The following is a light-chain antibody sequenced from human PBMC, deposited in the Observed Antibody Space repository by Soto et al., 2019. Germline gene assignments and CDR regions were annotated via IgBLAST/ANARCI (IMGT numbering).Light chain of an antibody. J-gene: IGKJ2*01. CDR2: DAS. CDR3: QQYNDWPPRYT. V-gene: IGKV3-15*01. CDR1: QSVSSN. Sequence: EIVMTQSPATLSVSPGERATLSCRASQSVSSNLAWYQQKPGQAPRLLIYDASTRAAGIPARFSGSGSGTEFTLTITSLQSEDFGAYFCQQYNDWPPRYTFGQGTKLEIK.